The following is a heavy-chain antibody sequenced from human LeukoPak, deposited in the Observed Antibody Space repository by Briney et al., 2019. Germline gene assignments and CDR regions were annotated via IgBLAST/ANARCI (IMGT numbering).Heavy chain of an antibody. V-gene: IGHV3-21*01. D-gene: IGHD2-15*01. Sequence: PGGSLRLSCAASGFTFSSYSMNWVRQAPGKGLEWVSSISSSSSYIYYADSEKGRFTISRDNAKNLLYLQMNSLRAEGTAVYYCASYCSGGSCYVGGYWGQGTLVTVSS. J-gene: IGHJ4*02. CDR2: ISSSSSYI. CDR1: GFTFSSYS. CDR3: ASYCSGGSCYVGGY.